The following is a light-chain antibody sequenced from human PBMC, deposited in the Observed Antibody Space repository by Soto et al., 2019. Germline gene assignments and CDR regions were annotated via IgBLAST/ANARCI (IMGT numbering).Light chain of an antibody. J-gene: IGKJ1*01. CDR1: QSVSSN. CDR3: QQYNYWPWT. V-gene: IGKV3-15*01. CDR2: GTS. Sequence: ETVLTQSPGTLSLSPGERATLSCRASQSVSSNSLSWYQQKPGQAPRLFIYGTSTRATGLPARFSGSGSETAFTLTVSSLQSEDFAVYYCQQYNYWPWTFGQGTKVDIK.